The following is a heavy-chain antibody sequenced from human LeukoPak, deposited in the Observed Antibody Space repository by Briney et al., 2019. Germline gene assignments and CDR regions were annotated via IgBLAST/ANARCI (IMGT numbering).Heavy chain of an antibody. CDR3: AREYCGGECYSGFDF. Sequence: GGSLRLSCVASGLTLRNYATHCVRQAPGEGGEWGAFISYGGSNKDHVPPATGRFTISRDNSKNTLYLQMTSLRTEDSAVYYCAREYCGGECYSGFDFWGQGTLVTVSS. CDR2: ISYGGSNK. J-gene: IGHJ5*01. V-gene: IGHV3-30*04. D-gene: IGHD2-21*01. CDR1: GLTLRNYA.